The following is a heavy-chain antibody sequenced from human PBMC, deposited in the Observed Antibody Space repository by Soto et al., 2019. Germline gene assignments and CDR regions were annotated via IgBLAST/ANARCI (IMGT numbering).Heavy chain of an antibody. D-gene: IGHD1-26*01. V-gene: IGHV3-48*02. J-gene: IGHJ4*02. CDR2: ISSRSGAI. CDR3: AREVGSYFDY. Sequence: EVQLVESGGGLVQPGGSLRLSCAASGFTFSSYSMNWVRQAPGTGLEWVSYISSRSGAIYYADSVKGRFTISRDNAKNSLYLQMNSLRDEDTAVYYCAREVGSYFDYWGQGTLVTVSS. CDR1: GFTFSSYS.